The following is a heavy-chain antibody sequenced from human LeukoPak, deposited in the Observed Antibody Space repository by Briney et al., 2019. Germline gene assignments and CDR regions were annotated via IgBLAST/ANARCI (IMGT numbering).Heavy chain of an antibody. CDR3: ARSGSSYDSRGYYYRREYYFDY. CDR2: IYSGGST. Sequence: GGSLRLSCAASGFTVSSNYMSWVRQAPGKGLECVSVIYSGGSTYYADSVKGRFTISRDNYKNTLYLQMNSLRAEDTAVDYCARSGSSYDSRGYYYRREYYFDYWGQGTLVTVSS. J-gene: IGHJ4*02. D-gene: IGHD3-22*01. CDR1: GFTVSSNY. V-gene: IGHV3-66*01.